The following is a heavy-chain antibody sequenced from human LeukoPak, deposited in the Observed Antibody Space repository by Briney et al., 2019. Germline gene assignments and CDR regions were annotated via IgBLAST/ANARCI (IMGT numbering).Heavy chain of an antibody. J-gene: IGHJ4*02. V-gene: IGHV3-48*03. CDR2: ISSSGSTI. D-gene: IGHD1-7*01. CDR1: GVTFSSYE. Sequence: GGSLRLSCAASGVTFSSYEMNCVRQAPGKGLEWVSYISSSGSTIYYADSVKGRFTISRDNAKNSLYLQMNSLRAEDTAVYYCARDPDITGTTIYPLWGQGTLVTVSS. CDR3: ARDPDITGTTIYPL.